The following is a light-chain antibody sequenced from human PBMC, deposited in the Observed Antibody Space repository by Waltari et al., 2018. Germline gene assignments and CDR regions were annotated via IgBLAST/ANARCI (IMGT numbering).Light chain of an antibody. J-gene: IGLJ2*01. CDR1: SLENHS. Sequence: SSDLTQDPAVSVTLGQTVRITCQGDSLENHSAAWYQQKPGQAPILVIYGKHYRPSGIPDRFSGSSSGNTASLTITGAQAEDEADYFCSSRDSSNRPHVLFGGGTKLTVL. CDR2: GKH. V-gene: IGLV3-19*01. CDR3: SSRDSSNRPHVL.